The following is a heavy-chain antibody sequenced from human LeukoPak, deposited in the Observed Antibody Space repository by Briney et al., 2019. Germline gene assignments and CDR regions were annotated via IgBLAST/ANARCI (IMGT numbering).Heavy chain of an antibody. CDR3: ARERVDSYGYRGSSDY. J-gene: IGHJ4*02. CDR2: IYHSGST. Sequence: PSETLSLTCTVSGGSISSGDYYWSWIRQPPGKGLEWIGYIYHSGSTYYNPSLKSRVTISVDRSKNQFSLKLSSVTAADTAVYYCARERVDSYGYRGSSDYWGQGTLVTVSS. D-gene: IGHD5-18*01. V-gene: IGHV4-30-2*01. CDR1: GGSISSGDYY.